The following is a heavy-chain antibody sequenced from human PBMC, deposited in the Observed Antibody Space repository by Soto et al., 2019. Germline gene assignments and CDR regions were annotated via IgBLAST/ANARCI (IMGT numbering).Heavy chain of an antibody. CDR1: GFTFSSYS. Sequence: EVQLVESGGGLVKPGGSLRLSCAASGFTFSSYSMNWVRQAPGKGLELVSSISSSSSYIYYADSVKGRFTISRDNAQNSLYLQMNSLSAEDTAVYYCARDSWPSGYYDSSGYFPFYYWGQGTLVTVSS. J-gene: IGHJ4*02. V-gene: IGHV3-21*01. CDR2: ISSSSSYI. CDR3: ARDSWPSGYYDSSGYFPFYY. D-gene: IGHD3-22*01.